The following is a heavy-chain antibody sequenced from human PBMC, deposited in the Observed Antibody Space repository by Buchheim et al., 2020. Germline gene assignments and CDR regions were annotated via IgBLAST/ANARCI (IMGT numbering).Heavy chain of an antibody. CDR1: GFTFSDEA. D-gene: IGHD3-22*01. Sequence: EVQLLESGGGLVQPGGSLRLSCAATGFTFSDEAMTWVRQAPGKGLEWVSIISGSGGSTYYADSVKGRFTISRDNAKNSLYLKMNSLRAEDTAVYYCARISLPFYYDSSGYYYFDYWGQGTL. V-gene: IGHV3-23*01. CDR3: ARISLPFYYDSSGYYYFDY. CDR2: ISGSGGST. J-gene: IGHJ4*02.